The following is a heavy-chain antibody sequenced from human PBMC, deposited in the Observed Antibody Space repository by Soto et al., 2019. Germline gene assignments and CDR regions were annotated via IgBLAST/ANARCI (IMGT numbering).Heavy chain of an antibody. D-gene: IGHD3-3*01. V-gene: IGHV4-34*01. CDR3: ARGLTYYDFWSGPQPSNWFDP. J-gene: IGHJ5*02. CDR2: INHSGST. Sequence: WETLSLTCAVYGGSFSGYYWSWIRQPPGKGLEWIGEINHSGSTNYNPSLKSRVTISVDTSKNQFSLKLSSVTAADTAVYYCARGLTYYDFWSGPQPSNWFDPWGQGTLVTVSS. CDR1: GGSFSGYY.